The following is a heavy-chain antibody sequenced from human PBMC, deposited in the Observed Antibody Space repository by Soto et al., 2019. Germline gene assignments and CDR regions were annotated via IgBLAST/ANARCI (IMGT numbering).Heavy chain of an antibody. V-gene: IGHV3-49*04. CDR1: GFTFGDYA. CDR2: IRSKAYGGTT. CDR3: TRDSYYYDSSGYDRAFDI. J-gene: IGHJ3*02. D-gene: IGHD3-22*01. Sequence: TGGSLRLSCTVSGFTFGDYAMSWVRQAPGKGLEWVGFIRSKAYGGTTEYAASVKGRFTISRDDSKSIAYLQMNSLKTEDTAVYYCTRDSYYYDSSGYDRAFDIWGQGTMVTVSS.